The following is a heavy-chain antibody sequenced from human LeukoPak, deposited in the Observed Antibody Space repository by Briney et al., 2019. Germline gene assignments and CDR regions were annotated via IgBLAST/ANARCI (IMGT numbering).Heavy chain of an antibody. D-gene: IGHD6-13*01. CDR3: ARDRVPGYSSSWDAFDI. V-gene: IGHV1-69*04. J-gene: IGHJ3*02. Sequence: GASVKVSCKASGGTFSSYAISWVRQAPGQGLEWMGRIIPILGIANYAQKFQGRVTITADKSTSTAYMELSSLRSEDTAVYYCARDRVPGYSSSWDAFDIWGQGTMVTVSS. CDR2: IIPILGIA. CDR1: GGTFSSYA.